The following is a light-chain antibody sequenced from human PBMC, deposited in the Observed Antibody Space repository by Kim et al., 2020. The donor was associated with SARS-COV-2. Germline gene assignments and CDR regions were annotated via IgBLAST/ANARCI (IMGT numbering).Light chain of an antibody. CDR2: KAS. V-gene: IGKV1-5*03. CDR3: QQYNSYPLSA. Sequence: DIQMTQSPSTLSASVGDRVTITCRASQSISSWLAWYQQKPGKAPKLLIYKASSLESGVPSRFSGSGSGTEFTLTISSLQPDDFATYYCQQYNSYPLSAFGQGTKVDIK. CDR1: QSISSW. J-gene: IGKJ1*01.